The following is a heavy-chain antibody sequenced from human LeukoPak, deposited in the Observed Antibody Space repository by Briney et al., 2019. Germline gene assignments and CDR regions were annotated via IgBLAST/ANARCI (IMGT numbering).Heavy chain of an antibody. D-gene: IGHD3-22*01. V-gene: IGHV3-74*01. J-gene: IGHJ3*02. Sequence: TGGSLRLSCAASGFTFSSYWMHWVRQAPGKGLVWVSRINSDGSSTSYADSVKGRFTISRDNAKNTLYLQMNSLRAEDTAVYYRARPINPYYYDSSGLDAFDIWGQGTMVTVSS. CDR3: ARPINPYYYDSSGLDAFDI. CDR1: GFTFSSYW. CDR2: INSDGSST.